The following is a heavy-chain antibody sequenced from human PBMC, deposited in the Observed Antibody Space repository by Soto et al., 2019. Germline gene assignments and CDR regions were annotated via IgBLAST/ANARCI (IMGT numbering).Heavy chain of an antibody. CDR1: GDSVSSNSAA. Sequence: SQTLSLTCVISGDSVSSNSAAWNWIRQSPSRGLEWLGRTYYRSKWYNDYAVSVKSRITISPDTSKNQFSLQLNSVTPEDTAVYYCARDRSGIAALEAYYYYMDVWGKGTTVTVSS. CDR2: TYYRSKWYN. D-gene: IGHD6-13*01. J-gene: IGHJ6*03. V-gene: IGHV6-1*01. CDR3: ARDRSGIAALEAYYYYMDV.